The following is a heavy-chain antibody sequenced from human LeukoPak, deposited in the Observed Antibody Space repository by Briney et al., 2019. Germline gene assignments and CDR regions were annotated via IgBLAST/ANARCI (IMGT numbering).Heavy chain of an antibody. CDR3: ARTTKYSSSWYTVLGY. D-gene: IGHD6-13*01. J-gene: IGHJ4*02. Sequence: ASVKVSCKASGYTFTGYYMHWVRQAPGQGLEWMGWINPNSGGTNYAQKFQGRVTMTRDTPISTAYMELSRLRSDDTAVYYCARTTKYSSSWYTVLGYWGQGTLVTVSS. CDR1: GYTFTGYY. CDR2: INPNSGGT. V-gene: IGHV1-2*02.